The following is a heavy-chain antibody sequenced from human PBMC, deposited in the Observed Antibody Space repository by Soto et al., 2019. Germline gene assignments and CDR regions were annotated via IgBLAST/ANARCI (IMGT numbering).Heavy chain of an antibody. CDR1: GFTFSNYD. Sequence: PGGSLRLSCAASGFTFSNYDMHWVRQPTGKGLEWVSSIGTAGDTYYAVSVKGRFTISRDNAKNSLSLQMNSLRAGDMAVYFCAKSQEIGTHFFDSWGQGTQVTVSS. J-gene: IGHJ4*02. CDR3: AKSQEIGTHFFDS. D-gene: IGHD6-13*01. CDR2: IGTAGDT. V-gene: IGHV3-13*01.